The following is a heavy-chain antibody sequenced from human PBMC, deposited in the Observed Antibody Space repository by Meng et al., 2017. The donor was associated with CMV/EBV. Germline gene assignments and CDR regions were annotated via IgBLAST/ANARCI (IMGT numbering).Heavy chain of an antibody. J-gene: IGHJ4*02. V-gene: IGHV3-23*01. CDR3: ARPSKSVGSSPGDY. D-gene: IGHD6-6*01. CDR1: GFTFSSYA. CDR2: ISGSGGST. Sequence: DSGFTFSSYAMSWVRQAPGKGLEWVSAISGSGGSTYYADSVKGRFTISRDNSKNTLYLQMNSLRAEDTAVYYCARPSKSVGSSPGDYWGQGTLVTVSS.